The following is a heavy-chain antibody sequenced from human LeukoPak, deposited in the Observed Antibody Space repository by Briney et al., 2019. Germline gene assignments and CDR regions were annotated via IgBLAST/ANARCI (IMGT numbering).Heavy chain of an antibody. J-gene: IGHJ4*02. Sequence: GGSLRLSCEASGFTFTDYWMHWVRQAPGQGLVWVSCINSDGTSPTYADSVRGRFTISRDNAKNTLFLQMNSLRAEDTAVYYCARDGGSYSPQDYWGQGTLVTVSS. V-gene: IGHV3-74*01. CDR1: GFTFTDYW. CDR3: ARDGGSYSPQDY. CDR2: INSDGTSP. D-gene: IGHD3-10*01.